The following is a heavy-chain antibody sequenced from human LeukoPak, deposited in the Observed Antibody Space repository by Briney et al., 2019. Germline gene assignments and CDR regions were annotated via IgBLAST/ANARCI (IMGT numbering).Heavy chain of an antibody. CDR2: ISGSGGST. D-gene: IGHD4-23*01. CDR3: AKGPSGYGGKSYFDY. CDR1: GFTFSSYA. V-gene: IGHV3-23*01. Sequence: GGSLRLSCAASGFTFSSYAMSWVRQAPGKGLEWVSAISGSGGSTYYADSVKGRFTISRDNSKNTLYLQMNSLRAEDTAVYYCAKGPSGYGGKSYFDYWGQGTLVTVSS. J-gene: IGHJ4*02.